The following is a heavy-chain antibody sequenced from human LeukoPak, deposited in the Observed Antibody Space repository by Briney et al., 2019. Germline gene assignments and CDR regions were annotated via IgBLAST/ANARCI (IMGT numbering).Heavy chain of an antibody. D-gene: IGHD3-3*01. J-gene: IGHJ4*02. CDR3: ARRVGVIGATWPFDY. V-gene: IGHV1-2*06. Sequence: ASVKVSCKASGYSFTGFYIHWVRQAPGQGLEWMGRINPNSGGPKYAQKFQGRVTMTRDTSISTAYMELSRLKSDDTAVYFCARRVGVIGATWPFDYWGQGTLVTVSS. CDR2: INPNSGGP. CDR1: GYSFTGFY.